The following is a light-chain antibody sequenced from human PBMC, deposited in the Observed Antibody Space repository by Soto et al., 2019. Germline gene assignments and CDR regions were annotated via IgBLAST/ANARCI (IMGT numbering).Light chain of an antibody. J-gene: IGKJ4*01. CDR2: DAS. V-gene: IGKV3-20*01. Sequence: IVSTTTEHTLPLSPAERVALSRRASQSVSSSYLAWYQQKPGLPPRLLIYDASNRATGIPARFSGSGSGTDFTLTISRLEPEDFAVYYCQQFSSYPLTFGGGSIVDVK. CDR3: QQFSSYPLT. CDR1: QSVSSSY.